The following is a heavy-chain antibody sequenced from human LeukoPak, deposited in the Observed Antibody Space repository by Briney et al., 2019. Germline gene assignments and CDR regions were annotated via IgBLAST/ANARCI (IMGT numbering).Heavy chain of an antibody. CDR3: ARAAHGYSYGYEFDY. CDR1: GFTFSSYA. D-gene: IGHD5-18*01. J-gene: IGHJ4*02. CDR2: ISHDGTNK. V-gene: IGHV3-30*04. Sequence: GGSLRLSCAASGFTFSSYAMYWVRQAPGKGLEWVALISHDGTNKYYADSVKGRFTISRDNSKNTLYLQMNSLRAEDTAVYYCARAAHGYSYGYEFDYWGQGTLVTVSS.